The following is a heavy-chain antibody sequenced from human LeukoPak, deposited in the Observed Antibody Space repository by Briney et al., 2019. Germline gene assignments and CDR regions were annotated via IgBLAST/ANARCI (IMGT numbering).Heavy chain of an antibody. CDR1: GFTFSSYA. V-gene: IGHV3-30*14. Sequence: GGSLRLSCAASGFTFSSYAMHWVRQAPGKGLEWVAVISYDGSNKYYADSVKGRFTISRDTSKNTLYLQVNSLRAEDTAVYYCARGGGYYPIDYWGQGTLVTVSS. CDR3: ARGGGYYPIDY. D-gene: IGHD2-15*01. J-gene: IGHJ4*02. CDR2: ISYDGSNK.